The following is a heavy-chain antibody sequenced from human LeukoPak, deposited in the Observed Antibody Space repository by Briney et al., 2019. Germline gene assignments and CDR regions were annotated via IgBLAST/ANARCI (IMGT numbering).Heavy chain of an antibody. CDR2: FDPEDGET. Sequence: GASVKVSCKASGYTFTSYYMHWVRQAPGQGLEWMGGFDPEDGETIYAQKFQGRVTMTEDTSTDTAYMELSSLRSEDTAVYYCATDLRLGELSLGTDYWGQGTLVTVSS. D-gene: IGHD3-16*02. CDR1: GYTFTSYY. J-gene: IGHJ4*02. CDR3: ATDLRLGELSLGTDY. V-gene: IGHV1-24*01.